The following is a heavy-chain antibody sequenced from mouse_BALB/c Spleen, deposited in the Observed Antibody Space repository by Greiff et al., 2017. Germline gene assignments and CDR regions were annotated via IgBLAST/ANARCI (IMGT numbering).Heavy chain of an antibody. J-gene: IGHJ3*01. CDR1: GYSFTSYY. Sequence: VQLQQSGPELMKPGASVKISCKASGYSFTSYYMHWVKQSHGKSLEWIGYIDPFNGGTSYNQKFKGKATLTVDKSSSTAYMHLSSLTSEDSAVYYCARGARATWFAYWGQGTLVTVSA. D-gene: IGHD3-1*01. CDR3: ARGARATWFAY. CDR2: IDPFNGGT. V-gene: IGHV1S135*01.